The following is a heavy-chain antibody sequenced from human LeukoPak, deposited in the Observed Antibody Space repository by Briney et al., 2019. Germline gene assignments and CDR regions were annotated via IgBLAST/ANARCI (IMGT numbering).Heavy chain of an antibody. D-gene: IGHD3-9*01. J-gene: IGHJ4*02. CDR1: GYSISSGYY. CDR2: IYHSGRT. V-gene: IGHV4-38-2*02. Sequence: SETLSLTCTVSGYSISSGYYWGWIRQPPGKGLEWIGSIYHSGRTFYNPSLKSRVTISVDTSKNQFSLKLTSVTAADTAVYYCARLGRTYYDILTGSYPFDYWGQGTLVTVSS. CDR3: ARLGRTYYDILTGSYPFDY.